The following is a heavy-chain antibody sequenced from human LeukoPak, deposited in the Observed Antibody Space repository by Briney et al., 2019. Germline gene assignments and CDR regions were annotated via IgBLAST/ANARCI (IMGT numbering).Heavy chain of an antibody. CDR3: ARHSYYYDSSGYSSDAFDI. D-gene: IGHD3-22*01. J-gene: IGHJ3*02. CDR2: ICPGGSYT. CDR1: GYAFTNYL. V-gene: IGHV5-51*01. Sequence: GESLKISCKGSGYAFTNYLSCLVRALPGKGLGWLGIICPGGSYTAYSPSLRGRITISADKSISTAYLQWSSLKASDTAMYYCARHSYYYDSSGYSSDAFDIWGQGTMVTVSS.